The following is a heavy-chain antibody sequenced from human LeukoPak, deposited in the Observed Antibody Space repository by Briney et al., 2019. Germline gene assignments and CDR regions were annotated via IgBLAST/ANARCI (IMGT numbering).Heavy chain of an antibody. CDR3: ARGYAAMDAFDI. J-gene: IGHJ3*02. Sequence: SETLSLTCTVSGGSISSYYWSWIRQPPGKGLEWIGYIYYSGSTNYNPSLKSRVTISVDTSKNQFSLKLNSVTAADTAVYYCARGYAAMDAFDIWGQGTMVTVSS. V-gene: IGHV4-59*01. CDR2: IYYSGST. CDR1: GGSISSYY. D-gene: IGHD5-12*01.